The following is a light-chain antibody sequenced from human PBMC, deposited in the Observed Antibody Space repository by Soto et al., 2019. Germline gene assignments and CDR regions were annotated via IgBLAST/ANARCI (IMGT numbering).Light chain of an antibody. Sequence: EVALTQCPGTLSLSPGERGTLSCRASQSVDRSTLAWYQQKPGQAPRLLISCASKRATGTPDRFSGSGSGTDFTLTISRLEPEDFAVYYCQHFDDSLTFGGGTKVEIK. V-gene: IGKV3-20*01. CDR1: QSVDRST. CDR3: QHFDDSLT. CDR2: CAS. J-gene: IGKJ4*01.